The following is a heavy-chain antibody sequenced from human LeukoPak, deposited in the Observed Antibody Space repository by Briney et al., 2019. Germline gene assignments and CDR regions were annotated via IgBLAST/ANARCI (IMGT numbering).Heavy chain of an antibody. J-gene: IGHJ4*02. CDR3: ARFGSGWYYFDH. CDR2: INHSGST. CDR1: GGSFSGYY. V-gene: IGHV4-34*01. Sequence: SETLSLTCAVYGGSFSGYYWSWIRQPPGKGLEWIGEINHSGSTNYNPSLKSRVTISVDTSKNRFSLKLSSVTAADTAVYYCARFGSGWYYFDHWGQGTLVTVSS. D-gene: IGHD6-19*01.